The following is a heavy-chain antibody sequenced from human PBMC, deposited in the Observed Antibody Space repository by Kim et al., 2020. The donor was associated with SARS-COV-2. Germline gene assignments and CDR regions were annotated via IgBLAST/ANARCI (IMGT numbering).Heavy chain of an antibody. CDR3: ASSTKSYDFWSVLAF. CDR1: GASITSSYYY. V-gene: IGHV4-39*01. J-gene: IGHJ3*01. D-gene: IGHD3-3*01. CDR2: IYFGGAT. Sequence: SETLSLTCTVSGASITSSYYYWGWVRQTPGKWLEWIGSIYFGGATYYNPSLKSRVSLSLDSSKNQYSLRLNSVTAADTAIYYCASSTKSYDFWSVLAF.